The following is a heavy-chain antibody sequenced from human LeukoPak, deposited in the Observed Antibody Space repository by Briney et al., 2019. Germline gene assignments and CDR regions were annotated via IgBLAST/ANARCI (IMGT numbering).Heavy chain of an antibody. J-gene: IGHJ4*02. CDR3: ARSGYWVFDY. D-gene: IGHD3-22*01. V-gene: IGHV4-39*07. Sequence: SETLSLTCTISGGSISSSSYYWGWIRQPPGKGLEWIGSIYYSGSTYYNPSLKSRVTISVDTSKNQFSLKLSSVTAADTAVYYCARSGYWVFDYWGQGTLVTASS. CDR2: IYYSGST. CDR1: GGSISSSSYY.